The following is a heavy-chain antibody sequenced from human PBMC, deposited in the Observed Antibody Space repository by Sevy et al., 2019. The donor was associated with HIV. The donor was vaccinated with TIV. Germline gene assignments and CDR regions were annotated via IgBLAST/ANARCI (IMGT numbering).Heavy chain of an antibody. CDR2: ISDDSRYI. V-gene: IGHV3-21*04. J-gene: IGHJ4*02. CDR3: ARDFTVFGVVSGIDY. D-gene: IGHD3-3*01. Sequence: GGSLRLSCAASGFTFRTYSMNWVRQAPGKGLEWLSSISDDSRYIYYSDSVKGRFTISRANGKNFLFLQMNNLRVEDTAIYYCARDFTVFGVVSGIDYWGQGNLVTVSS. CDR1: GFTFRTYS.